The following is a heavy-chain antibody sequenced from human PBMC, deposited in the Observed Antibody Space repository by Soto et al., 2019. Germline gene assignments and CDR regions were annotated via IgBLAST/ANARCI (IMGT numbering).Heavy chain of an antibody. V-gene: IGHV4-39*01. Sequence: NPSETLSLTCTVSGGSISSSSYYWGWIRQPPGKGLEWIGSIYYSGSTYYNPSLKSRVTISVDTSKNQFSLKLSSVTAADTAVYYCASQTKYGDFTDDYWGQGTLVTVSS. J-gene: IGHJ4*02. CDR3: ASQTKYGDFTDDY. CDR1: GGSISSSSYY. CDR2: IYYSGST. D-gene: IGHD4-17*01.